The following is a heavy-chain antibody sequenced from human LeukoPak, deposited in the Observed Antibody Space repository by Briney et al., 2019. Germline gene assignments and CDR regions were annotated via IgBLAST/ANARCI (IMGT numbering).Heavy chain of an antibody. D-gene: IGHD3-10*01. CDR2: ISYDGSNK. Sequence: GASLRLSCAASGFTFTIYGMHWVRQAPGKGLEWVAVISYDGSNKYYADSVKGRFTISRDNSKNTLYLQMNSLRAEDTAVYYCAKSHSLVRGVNGRSFDFWGQGTLVTVSS. CDR1: GFTFTIYG. CDR3: AKSHSLVRGVNGRSFDF. J-gene: IGHJ4*02. V-gene: IGHV3-30*18.